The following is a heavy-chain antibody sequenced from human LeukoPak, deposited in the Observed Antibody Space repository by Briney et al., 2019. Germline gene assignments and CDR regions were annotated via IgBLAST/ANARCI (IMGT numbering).Heavy chain of an antibody. J-gene: IGHJ5*02. CDR3: ARGPVFRFFISWVAP. D-gene: IGHD3-3*01. CDR1: GGTFSSYA. V-gene: IGHV1-69*04. CDR2: IIPILGIA. Sequence: SVKVSCKASGGTFSSYAISWVRQAPGQGLEWMGRIIPILGIANYARKFQGRVTITADKSTSTAYMELSSLRSEDTAVYYCARGPVFRFFISWVAPRGQGTLVSVSS.